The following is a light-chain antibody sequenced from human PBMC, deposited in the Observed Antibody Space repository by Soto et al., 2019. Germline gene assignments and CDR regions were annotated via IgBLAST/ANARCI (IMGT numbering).Light chain of an antibody. Sequence: DIVTTQSPDSLAVSLGERATINCKSSQSVLYSSNNKDYLAWYQQKPGQPPKLLIYWASTRESGVPDRFSGSGSGTDFTLTINSLQAEDVAVYYCQQYYSTLITFGQGTRLEIK. CDR2: WAS. CDR3: QQYYSTLIT. CDR1: QSVLYSSNNKDY. J-gene: IGKJ5*01. V-gene: IGKV4-1*01.